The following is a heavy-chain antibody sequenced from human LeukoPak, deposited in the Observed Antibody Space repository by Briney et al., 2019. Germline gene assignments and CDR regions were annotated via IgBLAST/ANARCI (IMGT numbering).Heavy chain of an antibody. J-gene: IGHJ4*02. D-gene: IGHD6-6*01. Sequence: SETLSLTCAVYGGSFSGYYWSWIRQPPGKGLEWIGEINHSGSTNYNPSLKSRVTISVDTSKNQFSLKLSSVTAADTAVYYCARYSSSSEIYFDYWGQGTLVTVSS. CDR1: GGSFSGYY. CDR3: ARYSSSSEIYFDY. CDR2: INHSGST. V-gene: IGHV4-34*01.